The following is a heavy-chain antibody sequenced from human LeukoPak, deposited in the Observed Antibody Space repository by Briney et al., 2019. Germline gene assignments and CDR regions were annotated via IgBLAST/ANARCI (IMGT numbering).Heavy chain of an antibody. CDR3: ARGPRWPIRNPDFDY. CDR1: GGSFSGYY. J-gene: IGHJ4*02. D-gene: IGHD5-24*01. Sequence: SETLSLTCAVYGGSFSGYYWSWIRQPPGKGLEWIGEINHSGSTNYNPSLKSRVTISVDTSKNQFSLKLSSVTAADTAVYYCARGPRWPIRNPDFDYWGQGTLVTVSA. V-gene: IGHV4-34*01. CDR2: INHSGST.